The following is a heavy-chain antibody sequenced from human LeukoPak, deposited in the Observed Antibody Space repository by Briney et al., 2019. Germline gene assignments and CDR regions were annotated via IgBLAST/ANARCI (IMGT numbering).Heavy chain of an antibody. Sequence: GGSLRLSCAASGFTFSSYAMSWVRQAPGKGLEWVSSISTSGSYIYYADSVEGRFTISRDNARNLLYLQMNSLRAEDTAVYYCARRHIAVAGPLDSWGQGTLVTVSS. V-gene: IGHV3-21*06. CDR1: GFTFSSYA. CDR3: ARRHIAVAGPLDS. D-gene: IGHD6-19*01. CDR2: ISTSGSYI. J-gene: IGHJ4*02.